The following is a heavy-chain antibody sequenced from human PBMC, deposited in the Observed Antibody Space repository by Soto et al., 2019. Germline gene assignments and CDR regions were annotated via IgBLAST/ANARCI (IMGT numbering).Heavy chain of an antibody. CDR1: GFSLTTSGVG. J-gene: IGHJ4*02. CDR2: IYWDDDK. CDR3: ARDSNDWYGLDY. V-gene: IGHV2-5*02. D-gene: IGHD6-19*01. Sequence: QITLKESGPTLVKPTQTLTLTCTFSGFSLTTSGVGVGWIRQPPGKALEWLALIYWDDDKRYTPSLKSRLTTTKDTSKNQVVLTMTNMDPVDTGTYYCARDSNDWYGLDYWGQGTLVTVSS.